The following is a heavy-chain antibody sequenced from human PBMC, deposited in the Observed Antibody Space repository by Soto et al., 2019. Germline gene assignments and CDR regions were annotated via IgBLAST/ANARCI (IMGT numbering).Heavy chain of an antibody. V-gene: IGHV3-23*01. CDR3: AKDARRTGLVGQWVD. CDR1: GFMFSGYA. Sequence: EVHLLESGGALVQPGGSLRLSCVGSGFMFSGYAMHWVRQAPGKGLEWVSTVSDSGASTYYAHSVKGRFIVSRDNSNNMLSLEMDSLRAEDTALYFCAKDARRTGLVGQWVDWGQGTLVTVSS. J-gene: IGHJ4*02. CDR2: VSDSGAST. D-gene: IGHD1-26*01.